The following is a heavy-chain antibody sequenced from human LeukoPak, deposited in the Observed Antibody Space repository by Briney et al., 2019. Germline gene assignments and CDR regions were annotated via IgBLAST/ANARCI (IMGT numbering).Heavy chain of an antibody. D-gene: IGHD3-10*01. J-gene: IGHJ4*02. Sequence: PGGSLLLSCAASGFTITTYAMSWVRQAPGKGLECVSTISGSGVGAYYADSVKGRFTISRDNSNNTLYLQMNSLRAEDTAVYYCAKADYYDFDSWGQGTQVTVSS. CDR1: GFTITTYA. V-gene: IGHV3-23*01. CDR3: AKADYYDFDS. CDR2: ISGSGVGA.